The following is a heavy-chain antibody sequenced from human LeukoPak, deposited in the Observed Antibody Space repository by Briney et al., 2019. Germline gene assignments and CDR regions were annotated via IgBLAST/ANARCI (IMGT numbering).Heavy chain of an antibody. J-gene: IGHJ4*02. D-gene: IGHD3-3*01. CDR1: GYTFTSYD. Sequence: ASVKVSCKASGYTFTSYDINWVRQATGQGLEWMGWMNPNSGNTGYAQKFQGRVTITGNTSISTAYMELSSLRSEDTAVYYCARGATYYDFWSGYSPYYFDYWGQGTLVTVSS. V-gene: IGHV1-8*01. CDR3: ARGATYYDFWSGYSPYYFDY. CDR2: MNPNSGNT.